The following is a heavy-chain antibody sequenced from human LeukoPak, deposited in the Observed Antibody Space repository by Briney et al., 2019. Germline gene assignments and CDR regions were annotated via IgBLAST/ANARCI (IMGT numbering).Heavy chain of an antibody. CDR1: GSTLSNYW. J-gene: IGHJ4*02. D-gene: IGHD2-15*01. CDR3: ARDGILGSHDS. V-gene: IGHV3-74*01. CDR2: ITSDGSGT. Sequence: GGSLRLSCAASGSTLSNYWMHWVRHAPGKGLVWVSRITSDGSGTSYADSVKGRFTISRDIPKNTLYLQMNSLRAEDTAVYYCARDGILGSHDSWGQGTLVTVSS.